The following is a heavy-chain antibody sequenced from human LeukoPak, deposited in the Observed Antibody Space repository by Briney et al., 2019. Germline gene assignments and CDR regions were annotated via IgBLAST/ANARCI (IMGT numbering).Heavy chain of an antibody. J-gene: IGHJ4*02. D-gene: IGHD6-19*01. Sequence: ASVKVSCKASGYTFTGYYMHWVRQAPGQGLEWMGWISVYNGNTNYAQKFQGRVTMTTDTSTSTAYMELRSLRSDDTAVYYCARCGYSSGWYCGVDDWGQGTLVTVSS. CDR3: ARCGYSSGWYCGVDD. V-gene: IGHV1-18*04. CDR1: GYTFTGYY. CDR2: ISVYNGNT.